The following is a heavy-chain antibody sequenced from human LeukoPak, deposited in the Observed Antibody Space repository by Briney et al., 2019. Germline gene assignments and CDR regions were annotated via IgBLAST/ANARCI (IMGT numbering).Heavy chain of an antibody. CDR1: GFTFSSYS. V-gene: IGHV3-48*01. D-gene: IGHD3-3*01. CDR2: ISSSSSTI. J-gene: IGHJ4*02. CDR3: ARDPGRQRITIFGVATGGFDY. Sequence: PGGSLRLSCAASGFTFSSYSMNWVRQAPGKGLEWVSYISSSSSTIYYADSVKGRFTISRDNAKNSLYLQMNSLRAEDTAVYYCARDPGRQRITIFGVATGGFDYWGQGTLVTVSS.